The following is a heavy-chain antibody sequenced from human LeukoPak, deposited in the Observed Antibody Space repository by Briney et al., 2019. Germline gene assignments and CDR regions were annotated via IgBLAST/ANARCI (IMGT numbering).Heavy chain of an antibody. CDR1: GYSISSGYY. D-gene: IGHD4-17*01. V-gene: IGHV4-38-2*02. J-gene: IGHJ4*02. CDR3: ARGGSLTVTSNLYNY. CDR2: IYHSGST. Sequence: SETLSLTCTVSGYSISSGYYWGWIRQPPGKGLEWVGIIYHSGSTYYNPSPKSRVTISLDTSKNQFSLKLSSVTAADTAVYYCARGGSLTVTSNLYNYWGQGTLVTVSS.